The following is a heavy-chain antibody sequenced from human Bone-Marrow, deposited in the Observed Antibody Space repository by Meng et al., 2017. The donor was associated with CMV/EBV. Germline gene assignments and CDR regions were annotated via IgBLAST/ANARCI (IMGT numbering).Heavy chain of an antibody. CDR3: AREEGYCSSTSCYGYYYYYGMDA. Sequence: GESLKISCAASGFTFSSYSMNWVRQAPGKGLEWVSSISSSSSYIYYADSVKGRFTISRDNAKNSLYLQMNSLRAEDTAVYYCAREEGYCSSTSCYGYYYYYGMDAWGQGTTVTVSS. D-gene: IGHD2-2*01. CDR2: ISSSSSYI. V-gene: IGHV3-21*01. CDR1: GFTFSSYS. J-gene: IGHJ6*02.